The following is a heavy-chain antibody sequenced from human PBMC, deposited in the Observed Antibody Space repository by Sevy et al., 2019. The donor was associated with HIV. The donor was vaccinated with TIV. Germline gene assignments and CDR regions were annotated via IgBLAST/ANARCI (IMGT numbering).Heavy chain of an antibody. J-gene: IGHJ6*02. CDR3: ARRGQLWPSGYYYYCMDV. CDR2: INHSGST. D-gene: IGHD5-18*01. CDR1: GGSFSGYY. Sequence: SETLSLTCAVYGGSFSGYYWSWIRQPPGKGLEWIGEINHSGSTNYNPSLKSRVTISVDTSKNQFSLKLSSVTAADTAVYYCARRGQLWPSGYYYYCMDVWGQGTTVTVSS. V-gene: IGHV4-34*01.